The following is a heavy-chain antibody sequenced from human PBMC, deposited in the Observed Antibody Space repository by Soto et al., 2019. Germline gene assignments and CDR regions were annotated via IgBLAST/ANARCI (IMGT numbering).Heavy chain of an antibody. CDR2: INPNSGGT. V-gene: IGHV1-2*02. CDR1: GYTFTAYS. D-gene: IGHD6-19*01. J-gene: IGHJ6*02. CDR3: ARGWNYGMDV. Sequence: QVQLVQSGAEVKKPGASVKVSCKASGYTFTAYSIHWVRQAPGQGLEWMGWINPNSGGTKYAQKSQGRVTMTRDTSISTAYRELSWLTSDDTAVFYCARGWNYGMDVWGQGTTVTVSS.